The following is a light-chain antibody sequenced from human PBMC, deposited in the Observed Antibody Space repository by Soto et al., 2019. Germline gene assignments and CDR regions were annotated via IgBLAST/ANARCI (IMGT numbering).Light chain of an antibody. CDR3: SSYTGGNPSYV. J-gene: IGLJ1*01. CDR1: SSDVGGYEY. CDR2: EVT. Sequence: QSALTQPPSASGSPGQSVTISCTGTSSDVGGYEYVSWYQQHPGKAPKLMIYEVTIRPSGVSDRFSGSKSGNTASLTVSGLQAEDEADYYCSSYTGGNPSYVFGTGTKVTVL. V-gene: IGLV2-8*01.